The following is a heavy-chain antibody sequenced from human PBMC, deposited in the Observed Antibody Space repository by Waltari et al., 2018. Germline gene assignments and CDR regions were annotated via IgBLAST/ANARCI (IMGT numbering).Heavy chain of an antibody. CDR3: VRDQGLGWAAS. CDR2: VNPSNGDT. Sequence: QVQLVQSGGEVKKPGASVQVSCKASGYTFLDNGITWVRQAPGQGLEWVGWVNPSNGDTNYAQKFQGRVTMTTDTSTNTAYMDLRSLMSDDTAVYYCVRDQGLGWAASWGQGTLVTVSS. CDR1: GYTFLDNG. V-gene: IGHV1-18*01. D-gene: IGHD6-19*01. J-gene: IGHJ5*02.